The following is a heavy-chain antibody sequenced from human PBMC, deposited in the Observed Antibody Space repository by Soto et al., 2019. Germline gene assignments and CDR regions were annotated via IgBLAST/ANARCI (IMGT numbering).Heavy chain of an antibody. V-gene: IGHV4-34*01. D-gene: IGHD2-15*01. Sequence: SETLSLTCAVYGGSFSGYYWSWIRQPPGKGLEWIGEINHSGSTNYNPSLKSRVTISVDTSKNQFSLKLSSVTAADTAVYYCARGHVVVVAADLSLRRGNWYFDLWGRGTLVTV. CDR3: ARGHVVVVAADLSLRRGNWYFDL. CDR1: GGSFSGYY. J-gene: IGHJ2*01. CDR2: INHSGST.